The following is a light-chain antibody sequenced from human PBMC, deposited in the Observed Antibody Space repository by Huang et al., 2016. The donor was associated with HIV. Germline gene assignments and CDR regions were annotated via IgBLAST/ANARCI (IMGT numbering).Light chain of an antibody. CDR2: AAS. CDR1: QDINNY. Sequence: DIQMTQYPSSLSASVGDRVTITCRASQDINNYLAWYQQKAGKVPKLLIYAASSLQSGVPSRFSGSGSGTDFTLTISSLQPEDVAIYYCQKYDSVPRTFGQGTKVEIK. J-gene: IGKJ1*01. V-gene: IGKV1-27*01. CDR3: QKYDSVPRT.